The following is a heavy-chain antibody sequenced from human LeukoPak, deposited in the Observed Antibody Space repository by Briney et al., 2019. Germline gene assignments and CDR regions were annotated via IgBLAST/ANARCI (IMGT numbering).Heavy chain of an antibody. CDR1: GFTFSPYA. CDR2: ISYDGKNK. J-gene: IGHJ4*02. V-gene: IGHV3-30*04. Sequence: GGSLRLSCAASGFTFSPYAMHWVRQAPGKGLEWLAFISYDGKNKYYADSVKGRFTISRDNSKNTMFLQMNSLRAEDTAVYYCARGYQLLSDLDYWGQGTLVTVSS. CDR3: ARGYQLLSDLDY. D-gene: IGHD2-2*01.